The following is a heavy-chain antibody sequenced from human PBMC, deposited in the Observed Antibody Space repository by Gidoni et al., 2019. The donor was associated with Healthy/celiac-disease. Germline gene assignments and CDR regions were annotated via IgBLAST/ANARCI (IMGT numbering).Heavy chain of an antibody. Sequence: QVQLQQWGAGLLKPSETLSLTCAVNGGSFSGYYWSWIRQPPGKGLEWIGEINHSGSTDYNPSLKSLVTISVDTSKHQFSLKLSSVTAADTAVYYCARGGYYYYGMDVWGQGTTVTVSS. V-gene: IGHV4-34*01. J-gene: IGHJ6*02. CDR2: INHSGST. CDR3: ARGGYYYYGMDV. CDR1: GGSFSGYY.